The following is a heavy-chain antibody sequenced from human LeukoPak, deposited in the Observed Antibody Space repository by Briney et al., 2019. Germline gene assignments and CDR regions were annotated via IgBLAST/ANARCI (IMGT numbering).Heavy chain of an antibody. CDR3: AKDSDILTGYYNPFDY. Sequence: GGSLRLYCAASGFTFSSYGMHWVRQAPGKGLEWVAFIRYDGSNKYYADSVKSRFTISRDNSKNTLYLQMKSLRAEDTAVYYCAKDSDILTGYYNPFDYWGQGTLVTVSS. CDR2: IRYDGSNK. V-gene: IGHV3-30*02. D-gene: IGHD3-9*01. CDR1: GFTFSSYG. J-gene: IGHJ4*02.